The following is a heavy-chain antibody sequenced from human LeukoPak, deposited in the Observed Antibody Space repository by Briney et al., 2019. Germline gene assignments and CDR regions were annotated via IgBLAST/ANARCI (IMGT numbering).Heavy chain of an antibody. J-gene: IGHJ6*03. Sequence: GGSLRLSCGASGFTFNSYNMNWVRQAPGKGLEWVSFIRYNGFDKYYADSVKGRFTISRDDSKNTLYLQMNSLRGEDSAVYYCAKRGIIVVESPYYHYYMDVWGKGTTVTVSS. CDR1: GFTFNSYN. D-gene: IGHD2-21*01. CDR2: IRYNGFDK. V-gene: IGHV3-30*02. CDR3: AKRGIIVVESPYYHYYMDV.